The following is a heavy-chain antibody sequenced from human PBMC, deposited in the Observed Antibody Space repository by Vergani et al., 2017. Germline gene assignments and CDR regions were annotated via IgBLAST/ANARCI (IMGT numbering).Heavy chain of an antibody. CDR3: ARTTLAVDELDY. V-gene: IGHV4-61*01. J-gene: IGHJ4*02. CDR1: GGSVSSGSYY. CDR2: IYYSGST. Sequence: QVQLQESGPGLVKPSETLSLTCTVSGGSVSSGSYYWSWIRQPPGKGLEWIVYIYYSGSTNYNPSLKSRVTISVDTSKNQFSLKLSSVTAADTAVYYCARTTLAVDELDYWGQGTLVTVSS. D-gene: IGHD6-19*01.